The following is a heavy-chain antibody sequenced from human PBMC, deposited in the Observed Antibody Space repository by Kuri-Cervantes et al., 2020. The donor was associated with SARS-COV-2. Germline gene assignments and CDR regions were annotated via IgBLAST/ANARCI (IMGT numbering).Heavy chain of an antibody. CDR2: FKSKAAGGTT. D-gene: IGHD1-26*01. J-gene: IGHJ3*02. V-gene: IGHV3-15*01. CDR3: ASLNSGSYHSDDFDT. CDR1: GFTFSDAW. Sequence: GESLKISCVGSGFTFSDAWMSWVRQTPGKGLEWVGRFKSKAAGGTTVYAAPVQGRFTISRDDSRNTLYLQMNSLRAEDTALYYCASLNSGSYHSDDFDTWGQGTMVTVSS.